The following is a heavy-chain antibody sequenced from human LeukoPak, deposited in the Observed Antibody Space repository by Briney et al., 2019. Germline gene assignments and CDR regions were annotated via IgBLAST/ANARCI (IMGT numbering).Heavy chain of an antibody. CDR3: AGTSYGSGSFDY. CDR1: GGSISSGGYY. CDR2: IYCSGST. J-gene: IGHJ4*02. V-gene: IGHV4-31*03. Sequence: SQTLSLTCTVSGGSISSGGYYWSWIRQHPGKGLEWIGYIYCSGSTYYNPSLKSRVTISVDTSKNQFSLKLSSVTAADTAVYYCAGTSYGSGSFDYWGQGTLVTVSS. D-gene: IGHD3-10*01.